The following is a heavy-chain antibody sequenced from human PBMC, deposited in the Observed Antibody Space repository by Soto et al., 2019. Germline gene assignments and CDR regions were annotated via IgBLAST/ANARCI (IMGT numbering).Heavy chain of an antibody. CDR1: GGTFSSYA. J-gene: IGHJ6*02. Sequence: GASVKVSCKASGGTFSSYAISWVRQAPGQGLEWMGGIIPIFGTANYAQKFQGRVTITADESTSTAYMELSSLRSEDTAVYYCARGGSGYSSRSGYYYRGGDYYYYGMDVWGQGTTVTVSS. CDR2: IIPIFGTA. CDR3: ARGGSGYSSRSGYYYRGGDYYYYGMDV. D-gene: IGHD3-22*01. V-gene: IGHV1-69*13.